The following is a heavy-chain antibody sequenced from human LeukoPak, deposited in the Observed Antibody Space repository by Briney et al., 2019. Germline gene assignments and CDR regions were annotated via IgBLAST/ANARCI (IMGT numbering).Heavy chain of an antibody. CDR1: GFTLSDHY. D-gene: IGHD2-15*01. V-gene: IGHV3-33*08. Sequence: PGGSLRLSCAASGFTLSDHYMDWVRQAPGKGLEWVAVIWYDGSNKYYADSVKGRFTISRDNSKNTLYLQMNSLRAEDTAVYYCARDSSGGFDYWGQGTLVTVSS. CDR2: IWYDGSNK. CDR3: ARDSSGGFDY. J-gene: IGHJ4*02.